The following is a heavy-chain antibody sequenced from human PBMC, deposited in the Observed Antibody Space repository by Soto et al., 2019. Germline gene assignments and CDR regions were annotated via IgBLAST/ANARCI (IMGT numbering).Heavy chain of an antibody. J-gene: IGHJ4*02. CDR3: ARLYSSSWRYYFDY. Sequence: QVTLKESGPVLVNPTETLTLTCTVSGFSLSNARMGVSWIRQPPGKALEWLAHIFSNDEKSYSTSLKSRLTISKDTSKSQVVLTMTNMDPVDTATYYCARLYSSSWRYYFDYWGQGTLVTVSS. CDR2: IFSNDEK. CDR1: GFSLSNARMG. D-gene: IGHD6-13*01. V-gene: IGHV2-26*01.